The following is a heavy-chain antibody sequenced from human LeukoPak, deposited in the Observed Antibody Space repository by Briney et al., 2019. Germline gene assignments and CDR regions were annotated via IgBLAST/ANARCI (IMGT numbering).Heavy chain of an antibody. CDR1: GYTFTSYD. Sequence: ASVKVSCKASGYTFTSYDINWVRQATGQGLEWMGWMNPNSGNTGYAQKFQGRVTMTRNTSISTAYMELSSLRSEDTAVYYCASQPTFSYYYGSGPFDYWGQGTLVTVSS. V-gene: IGHV1-8*01. CDR2: MNPNSGNT. D-gene: IGHD3-10*01. J-gene: IGHJ4*02. CDR3: ASQPTFSYYYGSGPFDY.